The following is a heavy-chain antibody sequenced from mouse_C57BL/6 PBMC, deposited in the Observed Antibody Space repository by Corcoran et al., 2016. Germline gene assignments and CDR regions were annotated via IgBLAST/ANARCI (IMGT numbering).Heavy chain of an antibody. Sequence: QVQLQQSGPELVQPGASLKISCTASGYSFTSYYIHWVKQRPGQGLEWIGWIYPGSGNTKYNEKFKGKATLTADTSSSTAYMQLSSLASEDSAVYYCARRYYDYAMDYWGQGTSVTVSS. CDR2: IYPGSGNT. CDR1: GYSFTSYY. V-gene: IGHV1-66*01. CDR3: ARRYYDYAMDY. J-gene: IGHJ4*01. D-gene: IGHD1-1*01.